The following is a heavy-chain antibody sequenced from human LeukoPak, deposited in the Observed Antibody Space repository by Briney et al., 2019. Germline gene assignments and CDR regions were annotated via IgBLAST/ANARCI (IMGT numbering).Heavy chain of an antibody. D-gene: IGHD6-19*01. Sequence: GGSLRLSCAASGFTSSSYAMHWVRQAPGKGLEWVAVISYDGSNKYYADSVKGRFTISRDNSKNTLYLQMNSLRAEDTAVYYCARTYSSGWYSDYGMDAWGKGTTVTVSS. J-gene: IGHJ6*04. V-gene: IGHV3-30*04. CDR3: ARTYSSGWYSDYGMDA. CDR1: GFTSSSYA. CDR2: ISYDGSNK.